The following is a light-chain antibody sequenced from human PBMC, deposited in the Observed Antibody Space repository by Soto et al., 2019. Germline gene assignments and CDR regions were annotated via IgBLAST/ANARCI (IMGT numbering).Light chain of an antibody. CDR3: QQSSRTPYT. J-gene: IGKJ2*01. CDR1: HSINTY. V-gene: IGKV1-39*01. CDR2: AAS. Sequence: DIQMTQSPASLSASVGDRVTISCRASHSINTYLNWYQQTSGKAPRLLIYAASTLQSGVPSRFSGSGSGTDFTLTISSLQPEDFATYSCQQSSRTPYTLGQGTKVDIK.